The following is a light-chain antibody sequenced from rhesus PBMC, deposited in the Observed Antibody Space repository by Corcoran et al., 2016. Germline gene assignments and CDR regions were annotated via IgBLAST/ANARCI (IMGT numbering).Light chain of an antibody. Sequence: EIVMTQSPATLSLSPGERATSSCRASQSVITRLAWYQQKPGQAPRLHIYGASTRATGNPDRFSGSGSGTTFTLTISSLVPEDVAVYFCLQHTNWPHTFGQGTKVEIK. J-gene: IGKJ2*01. CDR1: QSVITR. V-gene: IGKV3-24*01. CDR3: LQHTNWPHT. CDR2: GAS.